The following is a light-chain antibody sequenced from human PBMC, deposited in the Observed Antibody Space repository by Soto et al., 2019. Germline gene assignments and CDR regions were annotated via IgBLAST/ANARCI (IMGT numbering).Light chain of an antibody. CDR1: HSVSSR. Sequence: EIVMTQSPATLSVSPGERATLSCRASHSVSSRLAWYQQKPGQAPRLLIYGASTRATGLPARFSGSGSGTEFTLTISSLQSEDFAVYYCQHYTNLPLTVGGGTKVEIK. J-gene: IGKJ4*01. CDR2: GAS. CDR3: QHYTNLPLT. V-gene: IGKV3-15*01.